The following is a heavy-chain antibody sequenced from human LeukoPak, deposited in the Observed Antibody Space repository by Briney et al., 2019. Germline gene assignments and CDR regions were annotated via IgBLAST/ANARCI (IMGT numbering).Heavy chain of an antibody. CDR3: ARDINTYYDFWSGNSNWFDP. CDR1: GFTFSSYS. V-gene: IGHV3-21*01. J-gene: IGHJ5*02. Sequence: GGSLRLSCAASGFTFSSYSMNWVRQAPGKGLEWASSISSSSSYIYYADSVKGRFTISRDNAKNSLYLQMNSLRAEDTAVYYCARDINTYYDFWSGNSNWFDPWGQGTLVTVSS. CDR2: ISSSSSYI. D-gene: IGHD3-3*01.